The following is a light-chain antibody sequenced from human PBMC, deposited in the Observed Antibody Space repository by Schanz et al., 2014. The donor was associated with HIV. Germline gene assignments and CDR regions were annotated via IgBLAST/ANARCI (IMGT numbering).Light chain of an antibody. CDR3: GSYTTATTWV. Sequence: QSALTQPASVSGSPGQSITISCTGNSSDVGSYNLVSWYQQHPGKAPKLMIYEGSNRPSGVPDRFSGSKSGNTASLTISGLQAGDEADYYCGSYTTATTWVFGGGTKLTVL. J-gene: IGLJ3*02. V-gene: IGLV2-14*02. CDR2: EGS. CDR1: SSDVGSYNL.